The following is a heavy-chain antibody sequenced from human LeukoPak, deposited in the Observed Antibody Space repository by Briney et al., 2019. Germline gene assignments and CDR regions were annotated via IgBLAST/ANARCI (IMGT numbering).Heavy chain of an antibody. CDR1: GFTFGDYD. CDR3: AAFYYHSNPKAV. J-gene: IGHJ3*01. D-gene: IGHD3-22*01. V-gene: IGHV3-13*01. Sequence: GGSLRLSCEASGFTFGDYDMHWVRQATGKGLEWVSAIRSIGDRFYSGSVKGRFTISRDNAKNSLYLQMNSLSAEDTAIYHCAAFYYHSNPKAVWGQGTLVTVSS. CDR2: IRSIGDR.